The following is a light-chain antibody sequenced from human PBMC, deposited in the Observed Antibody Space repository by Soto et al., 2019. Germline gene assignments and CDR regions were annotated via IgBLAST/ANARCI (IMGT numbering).Light chain of an antibody. CDR1: HSVDSR. J-gene: IGKJ4*01. V-gene: IGKV3-15*01. CDR2: DAS. CDR3: QHYTHSPLT. Sequence: EIVMTQSPATLSMSPGDRATLSCRASHSVDSRLAWYQQKSGQSPRLLIYDASTRATGLPARFSGSGSGTEFTLTISSLQSEDFAVYYCQHYTHSPLTFRRGTKV.